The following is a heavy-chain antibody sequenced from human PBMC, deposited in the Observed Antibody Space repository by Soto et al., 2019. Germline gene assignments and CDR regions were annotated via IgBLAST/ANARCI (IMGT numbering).Heavy chain of an antibody. D-gene: IGHD6-19*01. CDR3: AKRGGDSGWGDFDS. V-gene: IGHV3-23*01. CDR2: ISHSDHST. CDR1: GFPFSRCA. J-gene: IGHJ4*02. Sequence: EVQLLESGGGLVQPGGSLRLSCAAPGFPFSRCAMNWVRQAPGKGLEWVSTISHSDHSTYYADSVKGRFTVSRDNSENTLYLQMNSLRAEDTAIYYCAKRGGDSGWGDFDSWGQGTLVTVSS.